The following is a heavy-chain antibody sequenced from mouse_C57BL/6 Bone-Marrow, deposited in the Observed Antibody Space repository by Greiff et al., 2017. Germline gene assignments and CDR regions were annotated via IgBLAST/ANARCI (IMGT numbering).Heavy chain of an antibody. CDR3: ERGLYYSNPWFAY. D-gene: IGHD2-5*01. J-gene: IGHJ3*01. V-gene: IGHV1-69*01. CDR2: IDPSDSYT. CDR1: GYTFTSYW. Sequence: QVQLQQPGAELVMPGASVKLSCKASGYTFTSYWMHWVKQRPGQGLEWIGEIDPSDSYTNYNQKFKGKSTLTVDKSSSTAYMQLSSLTSEDSAVYYCERGLYYSNPWFAYWGQGTLVTVSA.